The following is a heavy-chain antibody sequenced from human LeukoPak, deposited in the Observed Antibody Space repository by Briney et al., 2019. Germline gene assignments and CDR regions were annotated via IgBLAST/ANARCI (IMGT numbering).Heavy chain of an antibody. D-gene: IGHD6-13*01. CDR1: GFTFTNAW. J-gene: IGHJ4*02. CDR2: IKSNPDGGTT. V-gene: IGHV3-15*01. Sequence: GGSLRLPCAASGFTFTNAWMSWVRRAPGKGLEWVGRIKSNPDGGTTDYAAPVKGRFTISRDGSKNTLYLQMNSLITEDTAVYYCTTAAAGTSYWGQGTLVTVSS. CDR3: TTAAAGTSY.